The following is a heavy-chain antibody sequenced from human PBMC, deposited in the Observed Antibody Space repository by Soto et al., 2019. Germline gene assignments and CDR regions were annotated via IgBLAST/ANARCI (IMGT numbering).Heavy chain of an antibody. CDR3: ARALWDSRLFVEDYYDSSGYPDY. J-gene: IGHJ4*02. Sequence: ASVEVSCKASGYTFTSYYMHWVRQAPGQGLEWMGIINPSGGSTSYAQKFQGRVTMTRDTSTSTVYMELSSLRSEDTAVYYCARALWDSRLFVEDYYDSSGYPDYWGQGTLVTVSS. D-gene: IGHD3-22*01. CDR1: GYTFTSYY. V-gene: IGHV1-46*01. CDR2: INPSGGST.